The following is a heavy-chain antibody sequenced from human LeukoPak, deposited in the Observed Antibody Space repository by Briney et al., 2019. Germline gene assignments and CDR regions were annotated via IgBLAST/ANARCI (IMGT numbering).Heavy chain of an antibody. J-gene: IGHJ5*02. CDR2: IIGSGDLI. CDR1: GFTFSSYS. CDR3: AKSDWFDP. V-gene: IGHV3-48*01. Sequence: GGSLRLSCAASGFTFSSYSMNWVRQAPGKGLEWVSFIIGSGDLIYYADSVKGRFTISRDNAKNSLYLQMNSLRAEDTAVYYCAKSDWFDPWGQGTLVTVSS.